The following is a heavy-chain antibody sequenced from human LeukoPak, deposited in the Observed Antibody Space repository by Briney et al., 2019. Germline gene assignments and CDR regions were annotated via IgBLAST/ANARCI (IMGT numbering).Heavy chain of an antibody. CDR1: GDSVSSNSAA. V-gene: IGHV6-1*01. CDR2: TYYRSKWYN. Sequence: SQTLSLTCAISGDSVSSNSAAWNWIRRSPSRGLEWLGRTYYRSKWYNDYAVSVKSRITINPDTSKNQFSLQLNSVTPEDTAVYYCARMVNPGYCSSTSCSVWGQGTLVTVSS. D-gene: IGHD2-2*01. CDR3: ARMVNPGYCSSTSCSV. J-gene: IGHJ1*01.